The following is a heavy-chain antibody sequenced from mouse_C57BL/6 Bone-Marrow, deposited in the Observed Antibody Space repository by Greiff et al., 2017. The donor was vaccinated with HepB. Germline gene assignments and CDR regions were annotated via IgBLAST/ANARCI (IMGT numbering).Heavy chain of an antibody. J-gene: IGHJ1*03. CDR3: ARERERFYYYGSSYWYFDV. V-gene: IGHV3-6*01. CDR2: ISYDGSN. Sequence: EVKLMESGPGLVKPSQSLSLTCSVTGYSITSGYYWNWIRQFPGNKLEWMGYISYDGSNNYNPSLKNRISITRETSKNQFFLKLNSVTTEDTATYYCARERERFYYYGSSYWYFDVWGTGTTVTVSS. D-gene: IGHD1-1*01. CDR1: GYSITSGYY.